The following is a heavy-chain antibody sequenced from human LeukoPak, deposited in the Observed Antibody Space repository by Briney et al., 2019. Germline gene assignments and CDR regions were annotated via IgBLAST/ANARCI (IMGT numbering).Heavy chain of an antibody. V-gene: IGHV3-48*01. Sequence: GGSLRLSCGASGFTSNSYNMNWVRQAPGKGLEWVSYISSSSSIIYYTDSVKGRFTISRDNAKNSLYLQMNSLRAEDTAMYFCAGDDSSGYFFDFWGQGTLVTVSS. CDR1: GFTSNSYN. CDR3: AGDDSSGYFFDF. CDR2: ISSSSSII. D-gene: IGHD3-22*01. J-gene: IGHJ4*02.